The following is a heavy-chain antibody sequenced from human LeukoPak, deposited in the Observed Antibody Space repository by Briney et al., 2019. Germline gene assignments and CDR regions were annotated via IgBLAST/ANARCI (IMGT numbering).Heavy chain of an antibody. D-gene: IGHD2-21*02. CDR1: GGTFSSYA. Sequence: ASVKVSCKASGGTFSSYAISWVRQAPGQGLEWMGRIIPILGIANYAQKFQGRVTITADKSTSTAYMELSSLRSEDTAVYYCARVGVTHPSFWDYWYFDLWGRGTLVTVSS. CDR2: IIPILGIA. J-gene: IGHJ2*01. V-gene: IGHV1-69*04. CDR3: ARVGVTHPSFWDYWYFDL.